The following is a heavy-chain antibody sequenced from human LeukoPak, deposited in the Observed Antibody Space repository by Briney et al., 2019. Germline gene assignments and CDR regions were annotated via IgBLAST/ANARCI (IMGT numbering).Heavy chain of an antibody. CDR2: IYPGDSDT. CDR1: GYSFTSYW. CDR3: ARQMREQQLIRAFDI. Sequence: GESLKVSCKGSGYSFTSYWIGWVRQMPGKGLEWMGIIYPGDSDTRYSPSFQGQVTISADKSISTAYLQWSSLKASDTAMYYCARQMREQQLIRAFDIWGQGTMVTISS. D-gene: IGHD6-13*01. V-gene: IGHV5-51*01. J-gene: IGHJ3*02.